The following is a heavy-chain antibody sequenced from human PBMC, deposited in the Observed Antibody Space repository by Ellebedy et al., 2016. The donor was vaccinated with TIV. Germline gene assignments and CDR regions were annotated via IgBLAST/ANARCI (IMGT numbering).Heavy chain of an antibody. CDR1: GFTFSSYS. CDR2: ISSSSSTI. D-gene: IGHD3-10*01. Sequence: GESLKISXAASGFTFSSYSMNWVRQAPGKGLDWVSYISSSSSTIYYADSVKGRFTISRDNSKNTLYLQMNSLRAEDTAVYYCAKDSVGSGSPYYFDHWGQGTLVTVSS. V-gene: IGHV3-48*01. J-gene: IGHJ4*02. CDR3: AKDSVGSGSPYYFDH.